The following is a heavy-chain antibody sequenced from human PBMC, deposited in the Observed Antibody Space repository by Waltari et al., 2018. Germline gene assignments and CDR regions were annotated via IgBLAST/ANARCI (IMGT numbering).Heavy chain of an antibody. D-gene: IGHD6-19*01. CDR3: ARASGWSPNWFDP. CDR1: GFTFGSYW. CDR2: IKQDGSGK. J-gene: IGHJ5*02. V-gene: IGHV3-7*01. Sequence: EVQLVESGGGLVQPGGSLRLSCAASGFTFGSYWMSWLRRATGKGLEGVASIKQDGSGKYCVDSVKCRFTISRDNAKNSLYLQMNSLRADDTAVYDCARASGWSPNWFDPWGQGTLVTVSS.